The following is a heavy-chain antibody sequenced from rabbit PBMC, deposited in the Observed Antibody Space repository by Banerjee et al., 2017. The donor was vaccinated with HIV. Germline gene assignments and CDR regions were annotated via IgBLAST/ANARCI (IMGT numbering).Heavy chain of an antibody. J-gene: IGHJ3*01. Sequence: QSLEESGGDLVKPGASLTLTCTASGFSFSSSDYMCWVRQAPGKGLEWIACIGGGDSDTIYYASWAKGRFTISKTSSTTVTLQMTSLTVADTATYFCARGDGGTTRLGLWGPGTLVTVS. V-gene: IGHV1S40*01. CDR2: IGGGDSDTI. CDR3: ARGDGGTTRLGL. D-gene: IGHD2-1*01. CDR1: GFSFSSSDY.